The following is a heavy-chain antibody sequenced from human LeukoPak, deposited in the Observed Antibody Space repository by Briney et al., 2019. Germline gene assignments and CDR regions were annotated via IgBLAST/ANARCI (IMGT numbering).Heavy chain of an antibody. CDR2: ITDSGSKI. J-gene: IGHJ4*02. V-gene: IGHV3-11*04. D-gene: IGHD1-7*01. Sequence: PGGSLRLSCAASGFIFSDYYMGWIRQAPGRGLDWVSYITDSGSKIYYTDAVKGRFTISRDNAKNSLYLQMNSLRAEDTAVYFCARDGEAFGWNYAFDYWGQGTLVTVSS. CDR3: ARDGEAFGWNYAFDY. CDR1: GFIFSDYY.